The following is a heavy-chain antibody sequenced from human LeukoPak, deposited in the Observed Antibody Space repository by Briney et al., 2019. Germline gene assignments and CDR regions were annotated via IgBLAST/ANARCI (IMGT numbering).Heavy chain of an antibody. D-gene: IGHD2-15*01. CDR3: VGDSIISVGGFDF. J-gene: IGHJ5*01. V-gene: IGHV3-11*01. Sequence: GGSLRLSCAASGFTFSNFYMSWIRQAPGEGLEWVSYISSNGGKIHYVDSVRGRFTISRDNAENSLYLHMSSLRADDTAVYYCVGDSIISVGGFDFWGQGTQVTVSS. CDR1: GFTFSNFY. CDR2: ISSNGGKI.